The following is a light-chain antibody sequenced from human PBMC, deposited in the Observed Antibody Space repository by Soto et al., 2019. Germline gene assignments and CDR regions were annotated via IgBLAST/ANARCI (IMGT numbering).Light chain of an antibody. CDR1: QSVSSSY. CDR3: QQYGSSPET. J-gene: IGKJ1*01. V-gene: IGKV3-20*01. CDR2: GAS. Sequence: EIVLTQSPGTLSLSPGERATLSCRASQSVSSSYLAWYQQKPGQAPRLLIYGASSRATGISDRFSGSGSGTDFTLTISRLEPEDSAVYYCQQYGSSPETFGQGTKVEIK.